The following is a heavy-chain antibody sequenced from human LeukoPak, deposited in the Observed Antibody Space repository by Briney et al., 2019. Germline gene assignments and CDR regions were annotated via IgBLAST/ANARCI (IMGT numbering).Heavy chain of an antibody. V-gene: IGHV3-23*01. J-gene: IGHJ4*02. CDR1: GFTFSSYA. CDR3: AKDRRDYYDSSGYPTPFY. Sequence: PGGSLRLSCAASGFTFSSYAMSWVRQAPGKGLEWVSAISGSGGSTYYADSVKGRFTISRDNSKNTLYLQMNSLRAEDTAVYYCAKDRRDYYDSSGYPTPFYWGQGTLVTVSS. D-gene: IGHD3-22*01. CDR2: ISGSGGST.